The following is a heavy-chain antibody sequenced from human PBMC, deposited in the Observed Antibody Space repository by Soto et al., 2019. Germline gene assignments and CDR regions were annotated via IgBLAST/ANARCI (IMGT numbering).Heavy chain of an antibody. J-gene: IGHJ4*02. Sequence: EVQLVESGGGLVKPGGSLRLSCAASGFIFSNVWMNWVRQAPGKGLEWVGHIKSKTDSGTTDYAAPVKGRFTISREESKNTLYLQMNNLKTEDSAVYYCATEILDYWGQGTLVTVSS. V-gene: IGHV3-15*07. CDR2: IKSKTDSGTT. CDR3: ATEILDY. CDR1: GFIFSNVW.